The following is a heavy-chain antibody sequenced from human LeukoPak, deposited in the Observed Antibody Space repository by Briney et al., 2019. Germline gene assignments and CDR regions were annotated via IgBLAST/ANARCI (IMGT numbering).Heavy chain of an antibody. D-gene: IGHD3-22*01. Sequence: GGSLRLSCAASGFTFSSYAMHWVRQAPGKGLEWVAVISYDGSNKYYADSVKGRFTISRDNSKNTLYLQMNSLRAEDTAVYYCARGGGYDSSGYYLSHFDYWGQGTLVTVSS. CDR1: GFTFSSYA. V-gene: IGHV3-30-3*01. CDR3: ARGGGYDSSGYYLSHFDY. CDR2: ISYDGSNK. J-gene: IGHJ4*02.